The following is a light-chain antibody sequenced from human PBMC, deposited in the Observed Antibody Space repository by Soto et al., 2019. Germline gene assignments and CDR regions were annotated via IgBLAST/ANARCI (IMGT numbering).Light chain of an antibody. V-gene: IGKV4-1*01. CDR1: QTVLNSSNNKTY. CDR3: QQFHTTPWT. CDR2: WAS. Sequence: DIVMTQSPDSLAVSLGERATLDCKSSQTVLNSSNNKTYLAWYRQRPVQPPTLLINWASTRQSGVPARFRGSGSGTEFTLTITDLQAEDLAVYYCQQFHTTPWTFGQGTTVDIK. J-gene: IGKJ1*01.